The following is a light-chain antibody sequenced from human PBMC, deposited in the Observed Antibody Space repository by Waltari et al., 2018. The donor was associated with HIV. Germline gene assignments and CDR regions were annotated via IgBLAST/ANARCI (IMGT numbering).Light chain of an antibody. Sequence: EIVLTQSPGTLSLSPGERATLSCRASQSVSSSYLAWYQQKPGQAPRRLIYGASSSATGIPDRFSGSWSGTDFTLTISRLEPEDFAVYYCQQYGSSLMYTFGQGTKLEIK. CDR3: QQYGSSLMYT. CDR1: QSVSSSY. J-gene: IGKJ2*01. CDR2: GAS. V-gene: IGKV3-20*01.